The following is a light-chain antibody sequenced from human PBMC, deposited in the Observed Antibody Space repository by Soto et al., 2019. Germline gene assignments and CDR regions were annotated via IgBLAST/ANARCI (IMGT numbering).Light chain of an antibody. CDR3: QHYNIWPPWT. CDR2: GAS. V-gene: IGKV3-15*01. CDR1: QSVRSN. Sequence: EIVMTQSPATLSVSPGERATLSCRASQSVRSNLAWYQQKPGQAPRLLIYGASTRATGIPARFSGSGSGTDLTLTISSLQSEDFAVYYCQHYNIWPPWTFGQGTKVEIK. J-gene: IGKJ1*01.